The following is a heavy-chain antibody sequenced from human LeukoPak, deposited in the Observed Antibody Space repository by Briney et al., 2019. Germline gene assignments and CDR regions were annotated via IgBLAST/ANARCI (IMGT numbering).Heavy chain of an antibody. CDR2: INNDGSST. Sequence: GGSLRLSCAASGFTFSSYWKHWVRQAPGKGLVWVSRINNDGSSTSYADSVKGRFTISRDNAKNTLYLQMNSLRAEDTAVYYCARGGSSSHVDVWGKGTTVTVSS. CDR3: ARGGSSSHVDV. CDR1: GFTFSSYW. J-gene: IGHJ6*04. V-gene: IGHV3-74*01. D-gene: IGHD6-6*01.